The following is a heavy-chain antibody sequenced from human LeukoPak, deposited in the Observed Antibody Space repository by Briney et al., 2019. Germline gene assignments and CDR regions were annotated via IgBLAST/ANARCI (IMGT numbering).Heavy chain of an antibody. J-gene: IGHJ4*02. CDR3: ARPRNGDYFFDY. CDR1: GYTVTELS. CDR2: FDPEDGET. Sequence: ASVKVSCKVSGYTVTELSMHWVRQSPGKGLEWMGGFDPEDGETIYAQKFQGRVTMTEDTSTDTAYMELSSLRSEDTAVYYCARPRNGDYFFDYWGQGTLVTVSS. V-gene: IGHV1-24*01. D-gene: IGHD4-17*01.